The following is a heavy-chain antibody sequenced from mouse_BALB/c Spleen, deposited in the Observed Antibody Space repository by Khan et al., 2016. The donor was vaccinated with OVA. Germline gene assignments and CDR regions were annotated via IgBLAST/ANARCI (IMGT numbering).Heavy chain of an antibody. CDR3: ARIKKIVATYFDY. Sequence: QVQLQQSGAELVKAGASVKMSCKASGYTFTSYWMHRVKQRLGQGLEWFAETNPTNGRTYYNATFKSKTTLTVAKSSSTAYMLINGPKFEDSAVYYCARIKKIVATYFDYWGQCTTLTLSS. D-gene: IGHD1-1*01. CDR2: TNPTNGRT. CDR1: GYTFTSYW. V-gene: IGHV1S81*02. J-gene: IGHJ2*01.